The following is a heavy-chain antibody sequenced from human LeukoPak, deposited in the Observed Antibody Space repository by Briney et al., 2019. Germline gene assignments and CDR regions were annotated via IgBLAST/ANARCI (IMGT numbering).Heavy chain of an antibody. J-gene: IGHJ3*02. CDR1: GGSISSYY. Sequence: SETLSLTCTVSGGSISSYYWSWIRQPPGKGLEWIGYIYYSGSTNYNPSLESRVTISVDTSKNQFSLKLSSVTAADTAVYYCARQLQRSDAFDIWGQGTMVTVSS. V-gene: IGHV4-59*08. CDR2: IYYSGST. D-gene: IGHD4-11*01. CDR3: ARQLQRSDAFDI.